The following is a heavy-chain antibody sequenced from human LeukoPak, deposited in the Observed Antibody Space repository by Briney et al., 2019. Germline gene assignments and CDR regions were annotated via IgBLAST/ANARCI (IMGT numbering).Heavy chain of an antibody. J-gene: IGHJ4*02. D-gene: IGHD2-21*02. V-gene: IGHV4-59*08. CDR1: HASISSYY. CDR3: ARHWGSCRGGDCYTFDC. Sequence: SETLSLTCSVSHASISSYYWSWIRQSPGKGLGWIGYISNSGSTDYNPSLKSRVTISVDTSKNQFSLKLSSVTAADTAVYYCARHWGSCRGGDCYTFDCWGQGTLVTVSS. CDR2: ISNSGST.